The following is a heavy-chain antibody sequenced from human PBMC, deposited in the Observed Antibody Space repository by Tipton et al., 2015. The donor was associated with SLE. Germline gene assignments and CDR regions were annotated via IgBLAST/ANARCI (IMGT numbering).Heavy chain of an antibody. J-gene: IGHJ3*02. CDR1: GGPMNYYY. CDR3: ARVWDYGDAFDI. V-gene: IGHV4-59*01. Sequence: TLSLTCTVSGGPMNYYYWSWIPPSPGTGLGWIGYIHSGGSTNYNPSLKSRVTISVDTSTNQFSLNLNSVTAPVTAVDYCARVWDYGDAFDIWGKGRMDTVTS. D-gene: IGHD4-17*01. CDR2: IHSGGST.